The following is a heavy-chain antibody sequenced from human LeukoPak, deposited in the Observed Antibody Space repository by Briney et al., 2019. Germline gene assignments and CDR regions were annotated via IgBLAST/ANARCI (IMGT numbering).Heavy chain of an antibody. J-gene: IGHJ3*01. V-gene: IGHV5-51*01. Sequence: GESLKISCKVSGYSFTSYCIGWVRQMPGKGLAWMGITYPGDSGPTYSPSFQGQVTISVDKSINTAYLQWSSLQASDTAMYYCGMSGDRVPLQDDVFDVWGQGTMVTVST. CDR2: TYPGDSGP. CDR1: GYSFTSYC. CDR3: GMSGDRVPLQDDVFDV. D-gene: IGHD1-26*01.